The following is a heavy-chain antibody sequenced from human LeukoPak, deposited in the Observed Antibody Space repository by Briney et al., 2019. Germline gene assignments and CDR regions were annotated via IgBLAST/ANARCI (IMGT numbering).Heavy chain of an antibody. J-gene: IGHJ4*02. D-gene: IGHD6-6*01. CDR3: VRETSASSGLDY. CDR1: GFTFSIYS. CDR2: ISSTGGTT. Sequence: GGSLRLSCVAAGFTFSIYSMHWVRQAPGMGLEYVSAISSTGGTTYYANSVKGRFTISRDNYKQTLYLQMGRLRTEDTDVYYCVRETSASSGLDYWGQGTLVTVSS. V-gene: IGHV3-64*01.